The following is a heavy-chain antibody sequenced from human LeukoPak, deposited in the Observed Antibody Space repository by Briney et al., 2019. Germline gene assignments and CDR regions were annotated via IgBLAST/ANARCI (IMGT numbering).Heavy chain of an antibody. V-gene: IGHV4-59*01. CDR3: ARVLRYFDWLPYNWFDP. Sequence: PSETLSLTCTVSGGSISSYYWSWIRQPPGKGLEWIGYIYYSGSTNYNPSLKSRVTISVDTSKNQFSLKLSSVTAADTAVYYCARVLRYFDWLPYNWFDPWDQGTLVTVSS. CDR1: GGSISSYY. J-gene: IGHJ5*02. CDR2: IYYSGST. D-gene: IGHD3-9*01.